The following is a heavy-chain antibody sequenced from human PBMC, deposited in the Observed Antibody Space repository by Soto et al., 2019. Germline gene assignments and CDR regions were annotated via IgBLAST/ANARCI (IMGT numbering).Heavy chain of an antibody. CDR1: GGSISSDDFF. Sequence: QVQLQESGPGLVKPSETLSLSCNVSGGSISSDDFFWSWVLQHPARGLEWIGYIYHSGTTYYNPSLQSRITISVDTSKNQFSLKLRSVTAADTAVYFCARDEDHGAGLSGGMDVWGQGTAVTVS. CDR3: ARDEDHGAGLSGGMDV. D-gene: IGHD3-10*01. V-gene: IGHV4-31*03. CDR2: IYHSGTT. J-gene: IGHJ6*02.